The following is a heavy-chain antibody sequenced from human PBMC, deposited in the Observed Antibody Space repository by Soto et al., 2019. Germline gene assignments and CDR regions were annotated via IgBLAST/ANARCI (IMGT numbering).Heavy chain of an antibody. CDR3: ARSYSSAWFGAEFDY. Sequence: EVQLVQSGAVVKKPGESLKISCKVSGYSFTNFWIGWVRQMPGQGLEWMGIIFPGDSETRYSPSFEGQVTISVDKSIATAYLQWSSLTASDSAMYYCARSYSSAWFGAEFDYWGQGTLVTVSS. D-gene: IGHD6-19*01. CDR2: IFPGDSET. CDR1: GYSFTNFW. V-gene: IGHV5-51*01. J-gene: IGHJ4*02.